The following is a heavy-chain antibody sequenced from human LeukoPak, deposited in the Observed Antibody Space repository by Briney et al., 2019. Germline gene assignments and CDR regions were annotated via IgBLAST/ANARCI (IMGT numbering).Heavy chain of an antibody. CDR3: ARHCGPYGSSWFDY. J-gene: IGHJ4*02. D-gene: IGHD6-13*01. CDR1: VGSISSSSYY. V-gene: IGHV4-39*01. Sequence: SETLSLTCTVSVGSISSSSYYWGWIRQPPGKGLEWLGSIYYSGSTYYNPSLKSRVTISVDTSKNQFSLKRSSVTAADTAVYYCARHCGPYGSSWFDYWGQGTLVTVSS. CDR2: IYYSGST.